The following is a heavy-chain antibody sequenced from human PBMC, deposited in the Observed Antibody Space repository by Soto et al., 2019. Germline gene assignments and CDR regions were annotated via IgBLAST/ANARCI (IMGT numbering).Heavy chain of an antibody. CDR3: TRTYSSSWYEWDYYGMDV. CDR2: IRSKANSYAT. CDR1: GFTFSGSA. J-gene: IGHJ6*02. D-gene: IGHD6-13*01. Sequence: EVQLVESGGGLVQPGGSLKLSCAASGFTFSGSAMHWVRQASGKGLEWVGRIRSKANSYATAYAASVKGRFTISRDDSKXTXXLQMNSLKTEDTAVYYCTRTYSSSWYEWDYYGMDVWGQGTTVTVSS. V-gene: IGHV3-73*01.